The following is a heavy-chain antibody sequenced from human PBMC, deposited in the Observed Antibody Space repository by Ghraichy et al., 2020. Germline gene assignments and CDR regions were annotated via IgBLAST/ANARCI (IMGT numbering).Heavy chain of an antibody. CDR1: GFTLSDYW. CDR3: ARASGGVIDY. J-gene: IGHJ4*02. D-gene: IGHD2-21*01. Sequence: GSLRLSCAASGFTLSDYWMNWVRQAPGKGPEWVAIIKQDGSEKHYVDSVKGRFTISRDNAKNSLHLQMNSLRVDDTAVYSCARASGGVIDYWGQGNLVTVSS. CDR2: IKQDGSEK. V-gene: IGHV3-7*04.